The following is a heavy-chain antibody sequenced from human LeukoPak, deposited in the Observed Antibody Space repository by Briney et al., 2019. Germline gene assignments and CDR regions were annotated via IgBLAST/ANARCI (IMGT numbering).Heavy chain of an antibody. Sequence: SPSETLSLTCTVSGGSISSTNYYWGWIRQPPGKGLEWIGSIYYSGSTYYNPSLKSRLTISLDTSKNQFSLRLSSVTAADTAFYYCARRYNWNDRWDWGQGTLVTVSP. D-gene: IGHD1-1*01. J-gene: IGHJ4*02. CDR1: GGSISSTNYY. CDR2: IYYSGST. V-gene: IGHV4-39*07. CDR3: ARRYNWNDRWD.